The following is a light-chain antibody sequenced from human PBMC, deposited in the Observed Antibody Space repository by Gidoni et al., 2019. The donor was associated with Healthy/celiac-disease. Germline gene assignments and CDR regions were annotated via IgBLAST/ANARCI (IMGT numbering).Light chain of an antibody. CDR3: QQRSNWPPGVT. J-gene: IGKJ3*01. CDR2: DAS. CDR1: QSVSSY. Sequence: EIVLTQSPATLSLSPGERATLTCRASQSVSSYLAWYQQKPGQAPRLLLYDASNRATGIPARFSGSGSGTDFTLTISSREPEDFAVYYCQQRSNWPPGVTFXPXTKVDIK. V-gene: IGKV3-11*01.